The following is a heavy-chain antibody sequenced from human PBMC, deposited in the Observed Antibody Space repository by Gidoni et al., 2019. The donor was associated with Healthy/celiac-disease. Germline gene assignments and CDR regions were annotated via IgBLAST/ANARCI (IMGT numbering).Heavy chain of an antibody. D-gene: IGHD6-13*01. CDR1: GFPFSTYG. J-gene: IGHJ4*02. V-gene: IGHV3-33*01. CDR3: ARDGYSSYYFDY. CDR2: IWYDGSNK. Sequence: QVQLVESGGGVVQPGRSLRLSCAASGFPFSTYGMHWVRQAPGKGLEWVAVIWYDGSNKYYADSVKGRFTISRDNSKNTLYLQMNSLRAEDTAVYYCARDGYSSYYFDYWGQGTLVTVSS.